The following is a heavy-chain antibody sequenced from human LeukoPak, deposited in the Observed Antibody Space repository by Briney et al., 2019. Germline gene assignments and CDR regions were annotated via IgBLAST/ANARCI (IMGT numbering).Heavy chain of an antibody. Sequence: PGGSLRLSCAASGFTFSSYAMSWVRQAPGKGLEWVSAISGSGGSTYYADSVKGRFTISRDNSKNTLYLQMNSLRAEDTAVYYCAKDLSPFPQQQLDYWGQGTLVTVSS. V-gene: IGHV3-23*01. CDR3: AKDLSPFPQQQLDY. CDR2: ISGSGGST. J-gene: IGHJ4*02. CDR1: GFTFSSYA. D-gene: IGHD6-13*01.